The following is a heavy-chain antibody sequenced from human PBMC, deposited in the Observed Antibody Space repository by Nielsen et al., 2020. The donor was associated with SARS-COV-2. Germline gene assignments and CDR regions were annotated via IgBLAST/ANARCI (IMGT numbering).Heavy chain of an antibody. J-gene: IGHJ4*02. D-gene: IGHD6-13*01. Sequence: GGSLRLSCAASGFTFSSYEMNWVRQAPGKGLEWVSYISSSGSTIYYADSVKGRFTISRDNAKNSLYLQMNSLRAEDTAVYYCARVSPVGIGAAGPFDYWGQGTLVTVSS. CDR3: ARVSPVGIGAAGPFDY. CDR1: GFTFSSYE. V-gene: IGHV3-48*03. CDR2: ISSSGSTI.